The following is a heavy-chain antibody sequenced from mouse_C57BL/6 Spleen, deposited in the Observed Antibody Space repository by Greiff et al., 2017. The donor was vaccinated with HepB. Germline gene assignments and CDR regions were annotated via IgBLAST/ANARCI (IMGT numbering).Heavy chain of an antibody. J-gene: IGHJ4*01. Sequence: VQLQQPGAELVKPGASVKLSCKASGYTFTSYWMHWVKQRPGQGLEWIGMIHPNSGSTNYNEKFKSKATLTVDKSSSTAYMQLSSLTSEDSAVYYCASPVRSSYGDYAMDYWGQGTSVTVSS. CDR3: ASPVRSSYGDYAMDY. D-gene: IGHD1-1*01. CDR2: IHPNSGST. CDR1: GYTFTSYW. V-gene: IGHV1-64*01.